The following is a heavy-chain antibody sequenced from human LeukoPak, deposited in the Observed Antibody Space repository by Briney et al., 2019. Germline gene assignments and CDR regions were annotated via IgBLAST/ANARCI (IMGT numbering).Heavy chain of an antibody. CDR2: ISGSGGST. D-gene: IGHD6-19*01. V-gene: IGHV3-23*01. Sequence: GGSLRLSCAASGFTFSSYAMSWARQAPGKGLEWVSAISGSGGSTYYADSVKGRFTISRDNSKNTLYLQMNSLRAEDTAVYYCAKDLANPIAVAGTGFDYWGQGTLVTVSS. CDR1: GFTFSSYA. J-gene: IGHJ4*02. CDR3: AKDLANPIAVAGTGFDY.